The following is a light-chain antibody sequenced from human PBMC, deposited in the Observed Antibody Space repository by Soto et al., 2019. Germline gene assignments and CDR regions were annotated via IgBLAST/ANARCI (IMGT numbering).Light chain of an antibody. CDR3: QSYDSSLTGSV. J-gene: IGLJ1*01. Sequence: QSVLTQPASVSGSPGQSITISCTGTSSDVGAYNYVSWYQQHPGKAPKLMIYEVSNRPSGVSDRFSGSRSGNTASLTISGLQAEDESDYYCQSYDSSLTGSVFGTGTKLTVL. V-gene: IGLV2-14*01. CDR2: EVS. CDR1: SSDVGAYNY.